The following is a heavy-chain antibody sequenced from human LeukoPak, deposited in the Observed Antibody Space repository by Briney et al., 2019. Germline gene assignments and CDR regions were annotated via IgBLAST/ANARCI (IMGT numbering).Heavy chain of an antibody. CDR2: IKEDGSEK. Sequence: GGSLRLSCAASGFTFSSYWMTWVRQAPGKGLEWVANIKEDGSEKYYVDSVKGRFTISRDNAKNSLFLQMNSMRAEDTAVYYCATQVLPFDYWGQGTLVTVSS. D-gene: IGHD2-15*01. J-gene: IGHJ4*02. V-gene: IGHV3-7*03. CDR1: GFTFSSYW. CDR3: ATQVLPFDY.